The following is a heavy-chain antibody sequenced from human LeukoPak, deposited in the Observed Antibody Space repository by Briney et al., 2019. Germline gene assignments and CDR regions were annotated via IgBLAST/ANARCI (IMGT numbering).Heavy chain of an antibody. CDR2: IYYSGST. V-gene: IGHV4-61*01. CDR3: ARDGPIGYQDWFDP. J-gene: IGHJ5*02. Sequence: PSQTLSLTCTVSSGSISTSNYYWGWVRQPPGKALEWIGYIYYSGSTNYNPSLKSRVTISVDTSKNQFSLKLSSVTAADTAVYYCARDGPIGYQDWFDPWGQGTLVTVSS. CDR1: SGSISTSNYY. D-gene: IGHD2-2*01.